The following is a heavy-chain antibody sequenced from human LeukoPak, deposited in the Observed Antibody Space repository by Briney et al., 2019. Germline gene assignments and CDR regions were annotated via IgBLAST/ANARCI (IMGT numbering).Heavy chain of an antibody. CDR3: AKAGYSYEHLFDY. CDR1: GFTFSSYA. Sequence: GGSLRLSCAASGFTFSSYAMSWVRQAPGKGLEWVSAISGSGGSTYYADSVTGRFTISRDNSKNTLYLQMNSLRAEDTAVYYCAKAGYSYEHLFDYWGQGTLVTVSS. J-gene: IGHJ4*02. CDR2: ISGSGGST. D-gene: IGHD5-18*01. V-gene: IGHV3-23*01.